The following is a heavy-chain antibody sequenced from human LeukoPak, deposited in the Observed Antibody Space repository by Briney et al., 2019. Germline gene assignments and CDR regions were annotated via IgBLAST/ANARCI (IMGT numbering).Heavy chain of an antibody. CDR2: IYYSGST. D-gene: IGHD6-19*01. V-gene: IGHV4-39*01. CDR3: ARGGIAVAGIDYFDY. CDR1: GGSISSSSYY. J-gene: IGHJ4*02. Sequence: PSETLSLTCTVSGGSISSSSYYWGWIRQPPGKGLEWIGSIYYSGSTYYNPSLKSRVTISVDTSKNQFSLKLSSMTAADTAVYYCARGGIAVAGIDYFDYWGQGTLVTVSS.